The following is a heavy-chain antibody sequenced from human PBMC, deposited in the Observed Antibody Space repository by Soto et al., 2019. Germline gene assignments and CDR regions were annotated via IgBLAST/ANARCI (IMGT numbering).Heavy chain of an antibody. D-gene: IGHD6-13*01. V-gene: IGHV3-9*01. CDR2: ISWNSGSI. Sequence: EVQLVESGGGLVQPGRSLRLSCAASGFTFDDYAMHWVRQAPGKGLEWVSGISWNSGSIGYADSVKGRFTISRDNAKNSLYLQMNSLRAEDTASYYCAKSDSSSWEDAFDIWGQGTMVTVSS. CDR1: GFTFDDYA. J-gene: IGHJ3*02. CDR3: AKSDSSSWEDAFDI.